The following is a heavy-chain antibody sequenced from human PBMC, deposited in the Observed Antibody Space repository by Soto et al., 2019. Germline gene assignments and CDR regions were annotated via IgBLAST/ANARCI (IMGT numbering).Heavy chain of an antibody. Sequence: QVHLVKSGAEVKKPGASVKVSCKGSGYAFTTYGITWVRQAPGQGLEWMGWISAHNGNTNYAQKLQGRVTVTRDTSTCTAYMELRSLRSDDTAVYYCARGRYGDYWGQGALVTVSS. V-gene: IGHV1-18*01. CDR1: GYAFTTYG. CDR2: ISAHNGNT. CDR3: ARGRYGDY. D-gene: IGHD1-1*01. J-gene: IGHJ4*02.